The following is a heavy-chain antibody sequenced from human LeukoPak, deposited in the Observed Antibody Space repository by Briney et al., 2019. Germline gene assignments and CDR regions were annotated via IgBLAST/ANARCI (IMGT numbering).Heavy chain of an antibody. J-gene: IGHJ6*02. CDR2: INDLGGT. CDR1: GGSLTAYY. V-gene: IGHV4-34*10. D-gene: IGHD1-26*01. Sequence: SETLSLTCAVYGGSLTAYYWTWIRQPPGKGLGWIVEINDLGGTNYNPSLKSRVTMSVDTSKKQLSLKLTSMTAADTAVYYCARELGATEVNYGMDVWGPGTTVTVSS. CDR3: ARELGATEVNYGMDV.